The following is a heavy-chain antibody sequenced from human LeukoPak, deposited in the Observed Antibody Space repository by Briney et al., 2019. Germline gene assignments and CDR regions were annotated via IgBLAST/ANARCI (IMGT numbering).Heavy chain of an antibody. CDR2: IYPGDSDT. J-gene: IGHJ4*02. V-gene: IGHV5-51*01. CDR3: ARRKGCSSTSCPPDY. Sequence: RRGESLKISCRGSGYSFTTYWIGWVRQMPGKGLEWMGIIYPGDSDTRYSPSFQGQVTMSADKSINTAYLQWSSLKASDTAIYYCARRKGCSSTSCPPDYWGQGTLVTVSS. D-gene: IGHD2-2*01. CDR1: GYSFTTYW.